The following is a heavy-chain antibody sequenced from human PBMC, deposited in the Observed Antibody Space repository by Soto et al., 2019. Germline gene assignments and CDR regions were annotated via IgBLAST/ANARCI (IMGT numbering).Heavy chain of an antibody. J-gene: IGHJ4*02. Sequence: PGGSLRLSCAGSGFTLSDHYIEWVRQAPGKGLEWVGRSRDKPQGYSTAYAASVKGRFTTSRDESKNSAYLQMNSLNTEDTAVYYCVRATCFSDSSGYTRCLDYWGQGTLVTVSS. CDR3: VRATCFSDSSGYTRCLDY. V-gene: IGHV3-72*01. D-gene: IGHD3-22*01. CDR1: GFTLSDHY. CDR2: SRDKPQGYST.